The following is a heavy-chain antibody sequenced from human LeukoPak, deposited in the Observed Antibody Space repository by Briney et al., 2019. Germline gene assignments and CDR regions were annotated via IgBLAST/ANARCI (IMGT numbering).Heavy chain of an antibody. Sequence: PGRSLRLSCAASGFAFSNCAMHWVRQAPGKGLEWVAAISSGGNSKYHADSVEGRFSISRDNSKNTLYLQMNSLRAEDTAVYYCAREDVLLWFGELSAFDIWGQGTMVTVSS. CDR3: AREDVLLWFGELSAFDI. D-gene: IGHD3-10*01. CDR1: GFAFSNCA. CDR2: ISSGGNSK. J-gene: IGHJ3*02. V-gene: IGHV3-30*04.